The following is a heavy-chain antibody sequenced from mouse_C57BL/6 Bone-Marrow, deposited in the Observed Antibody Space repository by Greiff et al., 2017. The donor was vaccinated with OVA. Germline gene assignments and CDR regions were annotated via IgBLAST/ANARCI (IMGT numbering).Heavy chain of an antibody. Sequence: QVQLQQSGAELARPGASVKLSCKASGYTFTSYGISWVKQRPGQGLEWIGEIYPRSGNTYYNEKFKGKATLTADKSSSTAYMELRSLTSEDSAVYFCARRRRDYGSRFDYWGQGTTLTVSS. CDR3: ARRRRDYGSRFDY. CDR1: GYTFTSYG. J-gene: IGHJ2*01. V-gene: IGHV1-81*01. CDR2: IYPRSGNT. D-gene: IGHD1-1*01.